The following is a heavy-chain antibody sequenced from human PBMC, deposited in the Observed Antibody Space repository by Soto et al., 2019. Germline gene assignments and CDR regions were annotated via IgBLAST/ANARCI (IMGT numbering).Heavy chain of an antibody. D-gene: IGHD5-18*01. J-gene: IGHJ4*02. Sequence: PSETLSLTCVVYGGSFSGYYWSWIRQPPGKGLEWIGEINHSGSTNYSPSLKSRVSMSVDTSKNQISLKMSSVTAADTATYYCARGGYRSSWRETIDYWGQGTLVTVS. V-gene: IGHV4-34*01. CDR3: ARGGYRSSWRETIDY. CDR1: GGSFSGYY. CDR2: INHSGST.